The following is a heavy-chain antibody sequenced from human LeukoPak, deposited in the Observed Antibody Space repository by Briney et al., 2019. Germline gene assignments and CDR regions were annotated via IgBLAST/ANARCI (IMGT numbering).Heavy chain of an antibody. D-gene: IGHD2-2*01. J-gene: IGHJ4*02. CDR1: GVSISSYY. V-gene: IGHV4-59*01. CDR2: IHYSGRA. CDR3: ARPQTMGSSSPLGY. Sequence: SETLSLTCTVSGVSISSYYWIWIRQPPGKGLEWIGDIHYSGRANYNPSLKSRVTTSLDTSKNQSSLKLSSVTAADTAVCYCARPQTMGSSSPLGYWGQGTLVTVSS.